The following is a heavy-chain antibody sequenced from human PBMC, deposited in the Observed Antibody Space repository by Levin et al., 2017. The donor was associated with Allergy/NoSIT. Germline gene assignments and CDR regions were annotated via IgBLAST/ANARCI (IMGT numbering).Heavy chain of an antibody. D-gene: IGHD3-10*01. J-gene: IGHJ4*02. Sequence: GGSLRLSCAASGFTFSDYGMHWVRQAPGKGLEWVAVISFDGSTENYADSVKGRFAISRDNSKNTLYLQMNSLRPEDTAVYYCAKGYGRAPGGLGDFWGQGTLVTVSS. CDR1: GFTFSDYG. V-gene: IGHV3-30*18. CDR2: ISFDGSTE. CDR3: AKGYGRAPGGLGDF.